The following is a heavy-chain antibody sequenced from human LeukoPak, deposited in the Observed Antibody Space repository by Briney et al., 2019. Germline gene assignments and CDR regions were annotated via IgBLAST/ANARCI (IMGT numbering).Heavy chain of an antibody. V-gene: IGHV4-39*07. CDR2: IFYRGSP. J-gene: IGHJ4*02. D-gene: IGHD4-23*01. Sequence: SETLSLTCTVSGGSISSSSYYWGWIRQPPGKGLEWIGSIFYRGSPYYNPSLKSRVTISVDTPKNQFSLKLTSVTAADTAVYYCARDQTQYFDYWGQGTLVTVS. CDR3: ARDQTQYFDY. CDR1: GGSISSSSYY.